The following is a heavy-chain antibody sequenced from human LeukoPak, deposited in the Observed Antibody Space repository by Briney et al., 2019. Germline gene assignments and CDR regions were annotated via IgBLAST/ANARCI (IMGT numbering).Heavy chain of an antibody. CDR3: AREGDSSGYFALIDY. V-gene: IGHV4-31*03. J-gene: IGHJ4*02. CDR2: IYYSGST. CDR1: GDSISSGGYY. Sequence: SSETLSLTCTVSGDSISSGGYYWSWIRQHPGKGLEWIGYIYYSGSTYYNPSHKSRVTISVDTSKNQLSLKLASVTAADTAVYYCAREGDSSGYFALIDYWGQGTLVTVSS. D-gene: IGHD3-22*01.